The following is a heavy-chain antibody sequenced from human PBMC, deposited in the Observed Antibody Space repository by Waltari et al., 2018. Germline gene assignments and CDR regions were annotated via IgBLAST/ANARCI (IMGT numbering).Heavy chain of an antibody. Sequence: QVQLQESGPGLVKPSETLSLTCTVPGGSISSYYWSWYRQPPGEGREWIGYIYYSGSTNYNPSLKSPVSISVDTSKNQFSLMLSSVTAADTAVYYCASSPGAYGDYFDYWGQGTLVTVSS. V-gene: IGHV4-59*01. D-gene: IGHD4-17*01. CDR3: ASSPGAYGDYFDY. CDR1: GGSISSYY. CDR2: IYYSGST. J-gene: IGHJ4*02.